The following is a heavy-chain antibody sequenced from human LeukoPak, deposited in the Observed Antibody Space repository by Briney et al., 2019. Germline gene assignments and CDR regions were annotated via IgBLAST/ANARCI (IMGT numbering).Heavy chain of an antibody. CDR3: ATYSTRNAREFQS. Sequence: SGGSLRLSCETSGFIFSNCWMTWVRQAPGKGLEWVANIKTDASEKYYADSVKGRFTISGDNAKMSLYLQMNSLRVEDTAVYYCATYSTRNAREFQSWGQGTLVTVSS. D-gene: IGHD4-11*01. CDR2: IKTDASEK. CDR1: GFIFSNCW. J-gene: IGHJ1*01. V-gene: IGHV3-7*01.